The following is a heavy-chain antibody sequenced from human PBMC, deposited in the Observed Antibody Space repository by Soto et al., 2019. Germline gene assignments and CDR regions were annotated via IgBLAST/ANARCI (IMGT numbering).Heavy chain of an antibody. V-gene: IGHV1-8*02. Sequence: GASVKVSCKTSGYTFTTYDIHWVRQASGQGLEWMGSMSRNSGDTAYAQKLQDRVTMTRDTSISTAHMELSSLRSEDTATYYCAVTYFDYTWVHYRYSWGQGTPVTVSS. CDR2: MSRNSGDT. J-gene: IGHJ5*02. CDR3: AVTYFDYTWVHYRYS. D-gene: IGHD3-16*02. CDR1: GYTFTTYD.